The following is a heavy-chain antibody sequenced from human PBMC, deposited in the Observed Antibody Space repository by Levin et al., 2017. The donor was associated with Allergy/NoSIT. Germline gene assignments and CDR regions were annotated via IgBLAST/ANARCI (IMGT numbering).Heavy chain of an antibody. CDR1: GFSFGTYG. D-gene: IGHD2-15*01. Sequence: QSGGSLRLSCTASGFSFGTYGMNWVRQAPGKGLEWVAHISSSGGPTYYTDPVKGRFTISRDNAKESLFLQMTNLRIDDTAVYYCARGLFENWGQGTLVNVSS. CDR2: ISSSGGPT. CDR3: ARGLFEN. V-gene: IGHV3-48*04. J-gene: IGHJ4*02.